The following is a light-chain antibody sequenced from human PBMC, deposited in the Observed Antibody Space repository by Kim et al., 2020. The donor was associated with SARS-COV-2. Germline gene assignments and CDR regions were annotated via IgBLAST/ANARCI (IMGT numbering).Light chain of an antibody. CDR2: KES. CDR1: QSINSW. J-gene: IGKJ1*01. CDR3: QQYNNYWT. V-gene: IGKV1-5*03. Sequence: DIQMTQSPSTLSASVGDRVIITCRASQSINSWLAWYQQKPGKAPKLLIYKESRLETGVPSRFSGSGSGTEFTLTISSLQSDDSATYYCQQYNNYWTFGQGTKVDIK.